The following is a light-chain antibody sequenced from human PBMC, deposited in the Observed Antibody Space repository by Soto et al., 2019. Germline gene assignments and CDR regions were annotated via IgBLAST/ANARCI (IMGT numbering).Light chain of an antibody. CDR1: QGIRND. J-gene: IGKJ2*01. CDR3: LQDYNFPYT. CDR2: AAS. Sequence: AIQMTQSPSSLSASVGDRVTITCRACQGIRNDLGWYQQKPGKAPKLLIYAASSLQSGVPSRFGGSGSGTDFTLTISSLQPEDFATYYCLQDYNFPYTFGQGTKLEIK. V-gene: IGKV1-6*01.